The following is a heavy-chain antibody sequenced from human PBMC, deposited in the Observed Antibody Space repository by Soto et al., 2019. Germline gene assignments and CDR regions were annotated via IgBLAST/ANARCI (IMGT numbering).Heavy chain of an antibody. CDR2: MWYDGSNK. Sequence: QVQLVESGGGVVQPGRSLRLSCAASGFTFSSYGMHWVRQAPGKGLEWVAVMWYDGSNKYCADSVKGRFTISRDNSKNTLYLQMNSLRAEDTAVYYCARMGITMVRGVNYYYYYGIDVWGQGTTVTVSS. CDR3: ARMGITMVRGVNYYYYYGIDV. V-gene: IGHV3-33*01. D-gene: IGHD3-10*01. J-gene: IGHJ6*02. CDR1: GFTFSSYG.